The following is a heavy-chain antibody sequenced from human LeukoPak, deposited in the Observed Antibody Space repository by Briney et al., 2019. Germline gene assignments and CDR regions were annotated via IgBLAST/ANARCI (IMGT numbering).Heavy chain of an antibody. D-gene: IGHD3-10*01. J-gene: IGHJ4*02. CDR3: ARDTGYYFGSGNYLYYFDY. Sequence: EPSETLSLTCTVSGGSISSYYWSWIRQPAGKGLEWIGRMYTSGSTNYNPSLKSRVTMSVDTSKNQFSLKLSSVTAADTAVYYCARDTGYYFGSGNYLYYFDYWGQGTLVTVSS. V-gene: IGHV4-4*07. CDR2: MYTSGST. CDR1: GGSISSYY.